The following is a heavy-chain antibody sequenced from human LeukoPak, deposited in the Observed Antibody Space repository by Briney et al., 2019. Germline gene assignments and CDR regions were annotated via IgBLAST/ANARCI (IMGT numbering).Heavy chain of an antibody. V-gene: IGHV1-2*02. CDR2: INPNSGGT. Sequence: ASVKVSCKASGYTFTDYFMHWVRQAPGQGLEWMGLINPNSGGTNYAHKFQGRVTMTRDTSISTAYMELSRLRSDDTAVHYCARDLRVGPTVFYYWGQGTLVTVSS. CDR3: ARDLRVGPTVFYY. D-gene: IGHD1-26*01. CDR1: GYTFTDYF. J-gene: IGHJ4*02.